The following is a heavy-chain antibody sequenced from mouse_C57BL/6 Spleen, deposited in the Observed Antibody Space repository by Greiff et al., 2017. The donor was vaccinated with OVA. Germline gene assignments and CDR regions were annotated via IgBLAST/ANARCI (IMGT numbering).Heavy chain of an antibody. V-gene: IGHV1-18*01. D-gene: IGHD3-1*01. CDR2: INPNNGGT. J-gene: IGHJ3*01. CDR3: ARSGYLMRFAY. CDR1: GYTFTDYN. Sequence: VQLQQSGPELVKPGASVKIPCKASGYTFTDYNMDWVKQSHGKSLEWIGDINPNNGGTIYNQKFKGKATLTVDKSSSTAYMELRSLTSEDTAVYYCARSGYLMRFAYWGQGTLVTVSA.